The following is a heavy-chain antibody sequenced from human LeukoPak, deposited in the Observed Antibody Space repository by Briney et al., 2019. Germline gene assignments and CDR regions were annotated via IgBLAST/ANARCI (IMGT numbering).Heavy chain of an antibody. CDR3: AKPDFWSQDEYYFDY. Sequence: TGGSLRLSCAASGFTFSSYGMHWVRQAPGKGLEWVAVISYDGSNKYYADSVKGRFTISRDNSKNTLYLQMNSLRAEDTAVYYCAKPDFWSQDEYYFDYWGQGTLVTVSS. D-gene: IGHD3-3*01. CDR2: ISYDGSNK. CDR1: GFTFSSYG. J-gene: IGHJ4*02. V-gene: IGHV3-30*18.